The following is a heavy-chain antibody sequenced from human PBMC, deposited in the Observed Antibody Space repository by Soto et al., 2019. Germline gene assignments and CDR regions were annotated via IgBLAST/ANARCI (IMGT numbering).Heavy chain of an antibody. V-gene: IGHV1-18*01. CDR2: ISAYNDYT. Sequence: QVQLVQSGAEVKKPGSSVKVSCKASGYTFISYGISWVRQAPGQGLEWMGWISAYNDYTNYAPKLQGRVTMTTDTSTRIAYLELRSLRADDTAVYYCAREGYYSGSGSYSPPRYYGMDVWGQGTTVTVSS. J-gene: IGHJ6*02. CDR3: AREGYYSGSGSYSPPRYYGMDV. D-gene: IGHD3-10*01. CDR1: GYTFISYG.